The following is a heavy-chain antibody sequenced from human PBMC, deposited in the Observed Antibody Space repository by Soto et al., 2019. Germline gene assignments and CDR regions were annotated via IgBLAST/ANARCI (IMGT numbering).Heavy chain of an antibody. J-gene: IGHJ4*02. V-gene: IGHV4-4*02. CDR1: VGSISSSNW. Sequence: PSETLSLTCTVSVGSISSSNWWSWVRQPPGKGLEWIGEISHSGSSDYSPSLKSRVTISVDKSKNQFSLILSSVTAADTAVYYCAVRVEAFRGVPDYWGQGTLVTVSS. CDR2: ISHSGSS. CDR3: AVRVEAFRGVPDY. D-gene: IGHD2-15*01.